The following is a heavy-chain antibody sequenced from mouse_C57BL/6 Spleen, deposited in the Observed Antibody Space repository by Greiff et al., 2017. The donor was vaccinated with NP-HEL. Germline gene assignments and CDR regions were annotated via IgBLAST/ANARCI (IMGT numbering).Heavy chain of an antibody. D-gene: IGHD1-1*01. CDR2: IDPENGDT. Sequence: VQLQQSGAELVRPGASVKLSCTASGFNFKDDYMHWVKQRPEQGLEWIGWIDPENGDTEYASKFQGKATITADTSSNTAYLQLSSLTSEDTAVYYCTALLRGMDYWGQGTSVTVSS. CDR1: GFNFKDDY. CDR3: TALLRGMDY. V-gene: IGHV14-4*01. J-gene: IGHJ4*01.